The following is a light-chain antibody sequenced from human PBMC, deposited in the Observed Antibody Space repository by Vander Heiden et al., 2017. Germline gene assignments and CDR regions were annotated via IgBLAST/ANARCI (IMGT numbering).Light chain of an antibody. CDR3: HQDDSTPQT. CDR2: WAS. Sequence: DIVMTQSPDSLAASLGERATINCKSSQSVLYSSNNKNYLAWYQQKPGQPPKLLIYWASTRESGVPDRFSGSGSGTDFTLTISSLQAEDVAVYYCHQDDSTPQTFGQGTKVEIK. V-gene: IGKV4-1*01. J-gene: IGKJ1*01. CDR1: QSVLYSSNNKNY.